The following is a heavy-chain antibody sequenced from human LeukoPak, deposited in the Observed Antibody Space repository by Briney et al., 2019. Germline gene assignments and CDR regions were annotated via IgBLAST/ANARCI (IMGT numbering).Heavy chain of an antibody. D-gene: IGHD3-10*01. CDR2: ISGSGDST. J-gene: IGHJ4*02. V-gene: IGHV3-23*01. Sequence: GGSLRLSCAASGFPFKNYAMSWVRQAPGKGLEWVSVISGSGDSTYYADSVRGRFTVSRDNSKNTLYLQMNSLRAEDTAVYYCTKGESKCDYWGQGTLVTVSS. CDR3: TKGESKCDY. CDR1: GFPFKNYA.